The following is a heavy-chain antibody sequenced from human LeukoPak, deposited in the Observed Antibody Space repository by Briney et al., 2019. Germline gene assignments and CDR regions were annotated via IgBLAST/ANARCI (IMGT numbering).Heavy chain of an antibody. V-gene: IGHV3-74*01. CDR3: AKGTGDTGYYFDY. D-gene: IGHD7-27*01. Sequence: PGGSLRLSCTASGFTFSNHWMHWVRQVPGKGLVWVARINNIQSDPGRIRYADAVKGRFTISRDNSENTLYLQMSGLRAEDTAVYHCAKGTGDTGYYFDYWGQGTLVTVSS. J-gene: IGHJ4*02. CDR2: INNIQSDPGRI. CDR1: GFTFSNHW.